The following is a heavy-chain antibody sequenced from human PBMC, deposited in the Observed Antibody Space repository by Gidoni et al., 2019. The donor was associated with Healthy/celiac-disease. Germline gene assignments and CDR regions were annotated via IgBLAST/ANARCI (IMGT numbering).Heavy chain of an antibody. D-gene: IGHD3-22*01. Sequence: HVQLQQWGAGLSKPSETLSITCAAYCGSFSAYYCSLIRQAPGKGLEWIGGIHHIGSTNYNPSHQSRVTISVDTSKDQFSQKLSSVTAADTAVYYCERGGPPMIVVVTPRYYFDYWGQGTLVTVSS. V-gene: IGHV4-34*01. CDR1: CGSFSAYY. CDR3: ERGGPPMIVVVTPRYYFDY. J-gene: IGHJ4*02. CDR2: IHHIGST.